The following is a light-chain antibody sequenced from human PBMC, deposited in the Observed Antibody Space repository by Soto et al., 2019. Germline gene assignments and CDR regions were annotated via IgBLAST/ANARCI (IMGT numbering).Light chain of an antibody. CDR1: QSVSSNS. J-gene: IGKJ1*01. V-gene: IGKV3-20*01. CDR3: QQYGTSFWT. Sequence: EIVLTQSPGTLSLSPGERATLSCRTSQSVSSNSLAWYQQKPGQAPRLVIYGASTRATGIPDRFSGSGSGTDFTLTISRLEPEEFAVYYCQQYGTSFWTFGQGTKVEIK. CDR2: GAS.